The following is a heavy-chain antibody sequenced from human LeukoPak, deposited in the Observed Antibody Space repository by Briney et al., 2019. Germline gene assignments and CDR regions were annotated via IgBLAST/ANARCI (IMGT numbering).Heavy chain of an antibody. CDR3: AKDGGMSGPYYYYMDV. V-gene: IGHV3-48*04. CDR1: GFTFSSHS. D-gene: IGHD3-16*01. Sequence: PGGSLRLSCVASGFTFSSHSMNWVRQAPWKGLEWVSYISSSYNTIYYTDSVQGRFTISRDNAKNSLSLQMNSLRAEDTAVYYCAKDGGMSGPYYYYMDVWGKGTTVTVSS. J-gene: IGHJ6*03. CDR2: ISSSYNTI.